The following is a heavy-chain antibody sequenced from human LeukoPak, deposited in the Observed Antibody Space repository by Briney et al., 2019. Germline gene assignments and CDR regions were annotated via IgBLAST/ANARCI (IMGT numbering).Heavy chain of an antibody. J-gene: IGHJ6*03. Sequence: GGSLRLSGAASGLTFSSYSMTWVGQAQGKGLEWVAVISYDGSNKYYADSVKGRFTISRDNSKNTLYLQMNSLRAEDTAVYYCARVAMRGRVYYYYYYMDVWGKGTTVTVSS. CDR2: ISYDGSNK. CDR3: ARVAMRGRVYYYYYYMDV. V-gene: IGHV3-30*05. CDR1: GLTFSSYS. D-gene: IGHD3-10*01.